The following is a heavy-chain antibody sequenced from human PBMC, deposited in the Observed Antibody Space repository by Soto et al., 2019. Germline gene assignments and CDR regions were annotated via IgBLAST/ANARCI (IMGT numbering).Heavy chain of an antibody. CDR3: AKAWSYSSSWDEYFQH. D-gene: IGHD6-13*01. V-gene: IGHV3-9*01. CDR1: GFTFDDYA. Sequence: PGGPLRLSCAASGFTFDDYAMHWVRQAPGKGLEWVSGISWNSGSIGYADSVKGRFTISRDNAKNSLYLQMNSLRAEDTALYYCAKAWSYSSSWDEYFQHWGQGTLVNVSS. CDR2: ISWNSGSI. J-gene: IGHJ1*01.